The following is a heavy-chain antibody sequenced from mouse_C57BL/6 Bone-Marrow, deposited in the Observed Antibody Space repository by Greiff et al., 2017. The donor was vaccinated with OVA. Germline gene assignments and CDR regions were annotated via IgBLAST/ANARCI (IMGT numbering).Heavy chain of an antibody. Sequence: EVQLVESGGGLVQPKGSLKLSCAASGFSFNTYAMNWVRQAPGKGVEWVARIRSKSNNYATYSADPVKERFTISRDDSESMLYLQMNNLKTEDTAMYYCVRHGYYAMDYWGQGTSVTVSS. J-gene: IGHJ4*01. CDR1: GFSFNTYA. CDR3: VRHGYYAMDY. V-gene: IGHV10-1*01. CDR2: IRSKSNNYAT.